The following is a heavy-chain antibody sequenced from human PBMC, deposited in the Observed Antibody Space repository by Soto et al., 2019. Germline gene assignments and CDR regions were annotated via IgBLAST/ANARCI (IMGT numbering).Heavy chain of an antibody. D-gene: IGHD3-10*01. CDR1: GYSIRSGYY. Sequence: SETLSLTCSVSGYSIRSGYYWGWIRQTPGKGLEWIGSTYQSGSTHYNPSLKSRLTISVDTSKNQFSLRLTSVTAADTAMYYCARNKTGALFDYWGQGALVTVSS. J-gene: IGHJ4*02. CDR2: TYQSGST. V-gene: IGHV4-38-2*02. CDR3: ARNKTGALFDY.